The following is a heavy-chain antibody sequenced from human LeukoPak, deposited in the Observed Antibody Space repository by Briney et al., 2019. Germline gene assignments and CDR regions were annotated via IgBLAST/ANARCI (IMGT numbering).Heavy chain of an antibody. CDR1: GGSISIGSYY. V-gene: IGHV4-61*02. CDR2: ISSSGST. Sequence: SETLSLTCTVSGGSISIGSYYWSRFRQPAGKGLEWIGRISSSGSTNYNPSLKSRVTISVDTSKNQLFLKLSSVTATDTAVYYCAREAPRPDYWGQGTLVTVSS. CDR3: AREAPRPDY. J-gene: IGHJ4*02.